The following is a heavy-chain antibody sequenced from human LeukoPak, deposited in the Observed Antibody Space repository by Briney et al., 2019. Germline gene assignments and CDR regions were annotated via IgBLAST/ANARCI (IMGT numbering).Heavy chain of an antibody. Sequence: SETLSLTCTVSGGSISSYFWGWIRQPPGMGLEWIGSTFSGGNAYHNPSLKSRVTISVDTSKNQFSLKLISVTAADTAVYYCVRLQPSSGYVLGDWFDPWGQGTLVTVSS. J-gene: IGHJ5*02. CDR3: VRLQPSSGYVLGDWFDP. CDR2: TFSGGNA. V-gene: IGHV4-39*01. D-gene: IGHD3-22*01. CDR1: GGSISSYF.